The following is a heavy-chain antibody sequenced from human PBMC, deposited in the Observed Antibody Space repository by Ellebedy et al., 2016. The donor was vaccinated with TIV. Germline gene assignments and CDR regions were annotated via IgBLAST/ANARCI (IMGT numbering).Heavy chain of an antibody. J-gene: IGHJ6*02. CDR2: IKQDGSEK. V-gene: IGHV3-7*01. CDR1: GFTFSSHW. CDR3: ARGRCTNGVCYYVSYYYYGMDV. Sequence: GESLKISCAASGFTFSSHWMSWVRQAPGKGLEWVANIKQDGSEKYYVDSVKGRFTISRDNAKNSLYLQMNSLRAEDTAVYYCARGRCTNGVCYYVSYYYYGMDVWGQGTTVTVSS. D-gene: IGHD2-8*01.